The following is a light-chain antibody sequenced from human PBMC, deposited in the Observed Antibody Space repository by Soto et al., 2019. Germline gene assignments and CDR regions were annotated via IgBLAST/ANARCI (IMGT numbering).Light chain of an antibody. CDR3: SSYTSSSTLV. Sequence: QSALTQPASVSGSPGQSITISCTGTRSDVGGYNYVSWYQQHPGKAPKLMIYDVSNRPSGVSNRFSGSKSGNTASLTISGLHYDDEADYYCSSYTSSSTLVFGGGTKLTVL. J-gene: IGLJ2*01. V-gene: IGLV2-14*01. CDR1: RSDVGGYNY. CDR2: DVS.